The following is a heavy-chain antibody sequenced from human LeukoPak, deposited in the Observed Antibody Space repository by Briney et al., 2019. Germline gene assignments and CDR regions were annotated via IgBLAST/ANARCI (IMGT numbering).Heavy chain of an antibody. Sequence: SQTLSLTCAISGDSVSSNSAAWNWIRQSPSRGLEWLGRTYYRSKWYNDYAVSVKSRVTINPDTSKNQFSLQLNSVTPEDTAVYYCARAGVGGYSYGSPFDYWGQGTLVTVSS. CDR3: ARAGVGGYSYGSPFDY. CDR2: TYYRSKWYN. J-gene: IGHJ4*02. CDR1: GDSVSSNSAA. V-gene: IGHV6-1*01. D-gene: IGHD5-18*01.